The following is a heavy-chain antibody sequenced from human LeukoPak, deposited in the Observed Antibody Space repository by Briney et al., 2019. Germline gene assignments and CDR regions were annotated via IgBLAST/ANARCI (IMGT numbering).Heavy chain of an antibody. D-gene: IGHD6-19*01. CDR1: GGSISSYY. CDR3: ARQVCIAVAGYYFDY. Sequence: SETLSLTCTVSGGSISSYYWSWIRQPPGKGLEWIGYIYYSGSTNYNPSLKSRVTISVDTSKNQFSLKLSSVTAADTAVYYCARQVCIAVAGYYFDYWGQGTLVTVSS. J-gene: IGHJ4*02. CDR2: IYYSGST. V-gene: IGHV4-59*08.